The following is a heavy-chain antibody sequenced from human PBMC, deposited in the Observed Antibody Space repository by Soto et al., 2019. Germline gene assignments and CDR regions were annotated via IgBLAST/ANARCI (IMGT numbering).Heavy chain of an antibody. CDR1: GGTFSSYA. D-gene: IGHD5-12*01. V-gene: IGHV1-8*02. CDR2: MNPNSGNT. CDR3: ARDPSIVATTGTYYYYYGMDV. J-gene: IGHJ6*02. Sequence: ASVKVSCKASGGTFSSYAISWVRQAPGQGLEWMGWMNPNSGNTGYAQKFQGRVTMTRNTSISTAYMELNSLRAEDTAVYYCARDPSIVATTGTYYYYYGMDVWGQGTTVTVS.